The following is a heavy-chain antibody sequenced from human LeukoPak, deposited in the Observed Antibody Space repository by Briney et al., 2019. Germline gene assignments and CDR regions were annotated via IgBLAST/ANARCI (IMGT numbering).Heavy chain of an antibody. Sequence: SETLSLTCTVSGGSINSSSYYWGWIRQPPGKGLEWIGSIYYSGSTYYNPSPKSRVTISVDTSKNQFSLKLSSVTAADTAVYYCAISFPPPYYDFWSGYPYFDYWGQGTLVTVSS. J-gene: IGHJ4*02. CDR1: GGSINSSSYY. CDR2: IYYSGST. V-gene: IGHV4-39*01. CDR3: AISFPPPYYDFWSGYPYFDY. D-gene: IGHD3-3*01.